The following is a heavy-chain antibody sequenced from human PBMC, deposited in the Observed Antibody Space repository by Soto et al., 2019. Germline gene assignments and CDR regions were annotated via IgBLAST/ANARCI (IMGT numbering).Heavy chain of an antibody. CDR2: IIPLFGTA. D-gene: IGHD3-10*01. CDR3: ASPGIPYGSLDY. Sequence: QVQLVQSGAEVKKPGSSVKVSCKASGGTFSSYAISWLRQAPGQGLEWMGGIIPLFGTANYAQKFQVRVTITADESKSTAYMELSSLRSEGTDVYYCASPGIPYGSLDYWGEGTLVTGSS. CDR1: GGTFSSYA. J-gene: IGHJ4*02. V-gene: IGHV1-69*12.